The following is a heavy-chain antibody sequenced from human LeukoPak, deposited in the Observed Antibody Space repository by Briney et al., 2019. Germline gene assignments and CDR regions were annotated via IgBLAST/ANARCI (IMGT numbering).Heavy chain of an antibody. CDR1: GFTFSRYW. CDR3: ATHSEALPFR. D-gene: IGHD1-26*01. CDR2: INSEGSIT. Sequence: PGGSLRLSCAASGFTFSRYWMHWVRQAPGKGLVWVSRINSEGSITSYADSVKGRFTISRDNSKNTLYLQMNSLRADDTAVYYCATHSEALPFRWGQGTLVTVSS. V-gene: IGHV3-74*01. J-gene: IGHJ4*02.